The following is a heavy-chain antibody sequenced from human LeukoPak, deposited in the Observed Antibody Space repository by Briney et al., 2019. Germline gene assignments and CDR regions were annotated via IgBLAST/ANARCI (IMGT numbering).Heavy chain of an antibody. D-gene: IGHD3-22*01. CDR2: ISYDGSKK. J-gene: IGHJ4*02. Sequence: PGRSLRLSCAASGFTFSSYAMHWVRQAPGKGLEWVAVISYDGSKKYYADSVKGRFTISRDNSKNTLYLQMNSLRAEDTAVYYCARDSPLSGSSGYYYGLRYYFDYWGQGTLVTVSS. V-gene: IGHV3-30-3*01. CDR3: ARDSPLSGSSGYYYGLRYYFDY. CDR1: GFTFSSYA.